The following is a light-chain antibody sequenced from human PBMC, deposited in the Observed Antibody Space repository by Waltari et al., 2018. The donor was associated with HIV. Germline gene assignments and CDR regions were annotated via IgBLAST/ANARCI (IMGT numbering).Light chain of an antibody. CDR1: RSNIGTKT. CDR3: AVWDDSLDGQPV. Sequence: QSVLTQPASASGNPGQRVTISCSGSRSNIGTKTVSWYQQLPAKTPKLRIFSEDQRPSGVPDRFSGSKSGTSASLAISGLQFEDEAVYFCAVWDDSLDGQPVFGGGTLLTV. J-gene: IGLJ7*01. V-gene: IGLV1-44*01. CDR2: SED.